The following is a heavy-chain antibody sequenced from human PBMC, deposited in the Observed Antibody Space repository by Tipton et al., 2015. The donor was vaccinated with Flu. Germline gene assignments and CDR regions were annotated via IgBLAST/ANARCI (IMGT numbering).Heavy chain of an antibody. CDR1: GFTFTTYA. CDR2: VSGGGGST. D-gene: IGHD3-16*01. Sequence: SLRLSCVASGFTFTTYAMTWVRQSPGKGLEWVSSVSGGGGSTYYADSVKGRFTISRDNSKNTLYLQMHSLRAEDTAIYYCARFAGGPWGQGTLVTVSS. CDR3: ARFAGGP. J-gene: IGHJ5*02. V-gene: IGHV3-23*01.